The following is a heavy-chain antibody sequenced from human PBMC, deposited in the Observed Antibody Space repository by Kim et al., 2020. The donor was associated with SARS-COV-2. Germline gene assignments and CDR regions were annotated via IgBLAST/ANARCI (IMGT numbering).Heavy chain of an antibody. CDR2: INAGSGNT. D-gene: IGHD3-10*01. V-gene: IGHV1-3*01. Sequence: ASVKVSCKASGFTFSDYAMYWVRQAPGQRLEWMGWINAGSGNTKYSQKFQGRVTITWDTSASTAYMDLTSLRFEDTAVYYCARVRFGGSFDYWGQGTLVTVSS. CDR3: ARVRFGGSFDY. J-gene: IGHJ4*02. CDR1: GFTFSDYA.